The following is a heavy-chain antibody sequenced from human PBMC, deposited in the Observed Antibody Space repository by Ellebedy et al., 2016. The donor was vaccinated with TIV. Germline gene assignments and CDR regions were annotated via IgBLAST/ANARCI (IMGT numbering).Heavy chain of an antibody. CDR2: IRYDGGKK. D-gene: IGHD3-9*01. V-gene: IGHV3-30*18. CDR3: AKVSSGDILTGYWDDAFDI. Sequence: GGSLRLSCAASGFTFTTYGMHWVRQAPGKGLEWVAVIRYDGGKKYYADSVKGRFTISRDNSKNTLYLQMNSLRAEDTAVYYCAKVSSGDILTGYWDDAFDIWGQGTMVTVSS. J-gene: IGHJ3*02. CDR1: GFTFTTYG.